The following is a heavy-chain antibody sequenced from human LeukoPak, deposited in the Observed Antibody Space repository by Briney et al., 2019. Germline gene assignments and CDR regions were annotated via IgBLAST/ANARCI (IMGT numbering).Heavy chain of an antibody. CDR3: ARDNNEGSGWYGGDNWFDP. J-gene: IGHJ5*02. V-gene: IGHV4-59*01. D-gene: IGHD6-19*01. Sequence: PSETLSLTCAVSGVSISPYYWSWIRQPPGKGLEWIGYISYSGSTNYNPSLKSRVTISVDTSKNQFSLKLSSVTAADTAVYYCARDNNEGSGWYGGDNWFDPWGQGTLVTVSS. CDR2: ISYSGST. CDR1: GVSISPYY.